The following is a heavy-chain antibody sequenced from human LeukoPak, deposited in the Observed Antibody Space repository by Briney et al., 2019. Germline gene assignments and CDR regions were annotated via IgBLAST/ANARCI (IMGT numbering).Heavy chain of an antibody. CDR1: GGSISNYY. V-gene: IGHV4-59*01. CDR3: ARAVSVTAAGPGY. CDR2: IHSSGST. D-gene: IGHD6-13*01. Sequence: SETLSLTCTVSGGSISNYYWSWIRQPPGKGLEWIAYIHSSGSTNYNPSLTSRVTISVDMSKNQFSLKLASLTTADTAIYYCARAVSVTAAGPGYWGQGTLVTVSS. J-gene: IGHJ4*02.